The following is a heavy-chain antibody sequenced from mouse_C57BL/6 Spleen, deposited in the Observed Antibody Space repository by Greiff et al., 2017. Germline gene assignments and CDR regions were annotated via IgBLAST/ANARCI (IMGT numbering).Heavy chain of an antibody. CDR1: GYAFTNYL. CDR3: ARNWDGYFDV. Sequence: QVQLKGSGAELVRPGTSVKVSCKASGYAFTNYLIEWVKQRPGQGLEWIGVINPGSGGTNYNEKFKGKATLTADKSSSTAYMQLSSLTSEDSAVYFCARNWDGYFDVWGTGTTVTVSS. CDR2: INPGSGGT. D-gene: IGHD4-1*01. J-gene: IGHJ1*03. V-gene: IGHV1-54*01.